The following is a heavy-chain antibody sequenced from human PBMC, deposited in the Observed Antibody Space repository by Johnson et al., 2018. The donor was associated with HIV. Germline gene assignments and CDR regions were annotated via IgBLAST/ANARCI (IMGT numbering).Heavy chain of an antibody. CDR2: ISGSGGST. CDR3: AKDERAAAGTRGLDAFDI. D-gene: IGHD6-13*01. J-gene: IGHJ3*02. Sequence: VQLVESGGGLVQPGGSLRLSCAASGFIFSSYAMSWVRQAPGKGLEGVSGISGSGGSTYDAHSVRGWFTSSSDNSKNTLYLQMNSLRAEDTAVYYCAKDERAAAGTRGLDAFDIWGQGTMVTVSS. V-gene: IGHV3-23*04. CDR1: GFIFSSYA.